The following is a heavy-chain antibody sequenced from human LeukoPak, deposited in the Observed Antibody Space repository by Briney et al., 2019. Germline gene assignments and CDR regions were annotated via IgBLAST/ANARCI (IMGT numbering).Heavy chain of an antibody. Sequence: SETLSLTCTVSGGSISSYYWSWIRQPAGKGLEWIGYIYYSGSTNYNPSLKSRVTISVDTSKNQFSLKLSSVTAADTAAYYCARETSQKGAHYMDVWGKGTTVTISS. D-gene: IGHD3-16*01. CDR2: IYYSGST. J-gene: IGHJ6*03. CDR1: GGSISSYY. CDR3: ARETSQKGAHYMDV. V-gene: IGHV4-59*01.